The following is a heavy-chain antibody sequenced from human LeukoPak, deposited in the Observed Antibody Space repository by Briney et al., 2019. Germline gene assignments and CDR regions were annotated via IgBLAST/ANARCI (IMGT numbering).Heavy chain of an antibody. D-gene: IGHD3-22*01. CDR1: GYTLTELS. Sequence: ASVKVSCKVSGYTLTELSMHWVRQAPGEGLEWMGGFDPEDGETIYAQKFQGRVTMTEDTSTDTAYMELSSLRSEDTAVYYCATLYYYDSSGYYGAHAFAIWGQGTMVTVSS. CDR2: FDPEDGET. V-gene: IGHV1-24*01. J-gene: IGHJ3*02. CDR3: ATLYYYDSSGYYGAHAFAI.